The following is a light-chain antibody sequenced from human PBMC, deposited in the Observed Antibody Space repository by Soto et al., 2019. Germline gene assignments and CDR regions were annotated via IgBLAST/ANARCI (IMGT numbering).Light chain of an antibody. CDR1: QSVSSSF. CDR2: GAS. CDR3: QHYGRSRT. V-gene: IGKV3-20*01. Sequence: EIVLTLSPGTLSLSPGERATLSCRASQSVSSSFLGWYQQKPGQAPRLLIYGASSRATGIPDRFSGSGSGPDFTLTISRLEPEDFAVYYCQHYGRSRTFGQGTKVDIK. J-gene: IGKJ1*01.